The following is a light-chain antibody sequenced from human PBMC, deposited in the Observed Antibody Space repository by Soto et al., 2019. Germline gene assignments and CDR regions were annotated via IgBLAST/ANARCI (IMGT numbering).Light chain of an antibody. CDR2: GAS. CDR3: QQYHNWLT. J-gene: IGKJ4*01. V-gene: IGKV3-15*01. CDR1: QNIRAS. Sequence: EIVMTQSPATLSVSPGERATLSCRASQNIRASLAWYQQKPGQPPRVLIYGASTRATGIPARFSGSGSGTEFTLTISSLQSEDSAGYYWQQYHNWLTFGGGTNVEIK.